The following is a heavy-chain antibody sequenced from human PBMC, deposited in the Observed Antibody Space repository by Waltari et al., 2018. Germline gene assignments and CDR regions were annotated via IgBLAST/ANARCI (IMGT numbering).Heavy chain of an antibody. D-gene: IGHD3-3*01. Sequence: QVQLVESGGGVVQSGRSLRLSCVGSGFTFTNHALNWVRQAPGKGLEWVAVIWYDGSNKNYVDSVKGRFTISRDNSKNTLYLEMNSLRAEDTAVYFCARGDGGSGLGASDIWGQGTMVTVSS. CDR1: GFTFTNHA. V-gene: IGHV3-33*01. CDR3: ARGDGGSGLGASDI. J-gene: IGHJ3*02. CDR2: IWYDGSNK.